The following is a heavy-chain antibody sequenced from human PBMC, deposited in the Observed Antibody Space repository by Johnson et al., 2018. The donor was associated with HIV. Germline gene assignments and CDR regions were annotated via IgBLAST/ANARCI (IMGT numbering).Heavy chain of an antibody. J-gene: IGHJ3*02. Sequence: QVQLVESGGGLVKPGGSLRRSCAVSGFTFIDYYMSLIRQAPGKGLEWISYLRGGGSTISYAAPVQGRFTISRDNAKNSLYLQMNSLGAEDTSVYYCARGQLDNAFDIWGQGTMVTVFS. V-gene: IGHV3-11*04. CDR2: LRGGGSTI. D-gene: IGHD6-13*01. CDR3: ARGQLDNAFDI. CDR1: GFTFIDYY.